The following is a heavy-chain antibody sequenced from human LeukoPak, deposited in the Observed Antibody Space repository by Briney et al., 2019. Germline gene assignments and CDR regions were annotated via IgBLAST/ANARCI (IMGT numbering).Heavy chain of an antibody. CDR2: INPDSGGT. CDR1: GSTFTDYY. CDR3: ARGRLGTWFGELKA. D-gene: IGHD3-10*01. J-gene: IGHJ5*02. V-gene: IGHV1-2*02. Sequence: ASVKVSCKASGSTFTDYYMHWVRQAPGQGLEWMGWINPDSGGTNYAQKFQGRVTMTRDTSISTAYMELSRLRSDDTAVYYCARGRLGTWFGELKAWGQGTLVTVSS.